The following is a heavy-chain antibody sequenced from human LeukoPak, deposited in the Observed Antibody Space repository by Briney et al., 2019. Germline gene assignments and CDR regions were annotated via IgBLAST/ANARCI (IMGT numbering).Heavy chain of an antibody. CDR1: GFTFSSYA. V-gene: IGHV3-30*04. CDR3: ARAYDILTGYPGGYNWFDP. CDR2: ISYDGSNK. D-gene: IGHD3-9*01. J-gene: IGHJ5*02. Sequence: GGSLRLSCAASGFTFSSYAMHWVRQAPGKGLEWVAVISYDGSNKYYADSVKGRFTISRDNSKNTLYLQMNSLRAEDTAVYYRARAYDILTGYPGGYNWFDPWGQGTLVTVSS.